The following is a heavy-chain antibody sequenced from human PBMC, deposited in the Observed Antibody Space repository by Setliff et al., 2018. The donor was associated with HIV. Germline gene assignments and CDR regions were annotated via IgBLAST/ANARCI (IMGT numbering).Heavy chain of an antibody. D-gene: IGHD7-27*01. CDR2: VSYTGTT. J-gene: IGHJ6*03. V-gene: IGHV4-30-4*01. CDR3: ARVSPLTHYYYMDM. Sequence: KPSETLSLTCTASYDTISTADYYWSWIRQPPGKGLEWIGFVSYTGTTRYSPSLKSRITISIDTSKNQFSLQLSSVTAADTAVYYCARVSPLTHYYYMDMWGKGTTVTVSS. CDR1: YDTISTADYY.